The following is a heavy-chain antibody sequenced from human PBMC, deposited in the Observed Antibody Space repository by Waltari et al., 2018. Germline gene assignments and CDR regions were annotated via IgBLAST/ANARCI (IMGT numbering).Heavy chain of an antibody. D-gene: IGHD5-12*01. CDR2: IIPILGIA. V-gene: IGHV1-69*10. Sequence: QVQLVQSGAEVKKPGSSVKVSCKASGGTFSSYAISWVRQAPGQGLEWMGGIIPILGIANYEQKFQGRVTSTADKSTSTAYMELSSLRSEDTAVYYCARGEMATIRGPWGQGTLVTVSS. CDR3: ARGEMATIRGP. CDR1: GGTFSSYA. J-gene: IGHJ5*02.